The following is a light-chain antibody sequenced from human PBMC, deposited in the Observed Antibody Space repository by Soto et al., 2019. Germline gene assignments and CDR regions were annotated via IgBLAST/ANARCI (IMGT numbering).Light chain of an antibody. J-gene: IGKJ5*01. V-gene: IGKV2-30*02. CDR1: QSLVHSDGIAY. CDR3: MQGTHWPIT. CDR2: KVS. Sequence: DVVMTQSPLSLPVTLGQPASMSCSANQSLVHSDGIAYFSWCQQRPGRSPRRLIYKVSNRDSGVPARFSGSGSGTDFALKISRVEAEDVGVYYCMQGTHWPITFGQGTRLEI.